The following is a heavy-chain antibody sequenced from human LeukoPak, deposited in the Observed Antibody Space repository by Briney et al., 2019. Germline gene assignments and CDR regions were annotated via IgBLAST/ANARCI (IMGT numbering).Heavy chain of an antibody. CDR2: IYYSGST. D-gene: IGHD3-22*01. J-gene: IGHJ5*02. CDR1: GGSFSSYY. CDR3: ARNYNNYYDSSGYYLGYNWFDP. V-gene: IGHV4-59*01. Sequence: SETLSLTCAVYGGSFSSYYWSWIRQPPGKGLEWIGYIYYSGSTNYNSSLKSRVTISVNTSKNQFSLKLSSVTAADTAVYYCARNYNNYYDSSGYYLGYNWFDPWGQGTLVTVSS.